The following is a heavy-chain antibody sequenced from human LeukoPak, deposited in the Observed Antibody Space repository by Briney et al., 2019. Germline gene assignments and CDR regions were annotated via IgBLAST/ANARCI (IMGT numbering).Heavy chain of an antibody. J-gene: IGHJ4*02. D-gene: IGHD2-15*01. V-gene: IGHV3-23*01. CDR3: AKGGGASCYSYRDY. Sequence: GGSLRLSCAASGFTFSSYAMSWVRQAPGKGLEWVSAISGSGGSTYYADSVKGRFTISRDNSKNTLYLQMNSLRAEDTAEYFCAKGGGASCYSYRDYWGQGTLVTVSS. CDR2: ISGSGGST. CDR1: GFTFSSYA.